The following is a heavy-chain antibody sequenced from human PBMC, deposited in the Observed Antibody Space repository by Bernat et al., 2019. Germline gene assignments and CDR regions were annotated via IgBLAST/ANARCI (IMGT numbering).Heavy chain of an antibody. J-gene: IGHJ3*02. CDR3: ARGGSSSWYDAFDI. V-gene: IGHV3-33*01. Sequence: QVQLVESGGGVVQPGRSLRLSCAASGFTFSSYGMHWVRQAPGKGLEWVAVIWYDGSNKYYADSVKGRFTISRDNSKNTLYLQMNSLRAEDTAVYHCARGGSSSWYDAFDIWGQGTMVTVSS. CDR2: IWYDGSNK. D-gene: IGHD6-13*01. CDR1: GFTFSSYG.